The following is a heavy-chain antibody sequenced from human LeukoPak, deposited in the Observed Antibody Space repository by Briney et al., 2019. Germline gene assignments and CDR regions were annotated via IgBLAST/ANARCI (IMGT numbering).Heavy chain of an antibody. CDR2: INPSGGST. V-gene: IGHV1-46*01. J-gene: IGHJ4*02. CDR1: GYTFTSYG. Sequence: ASVKVSCKASGYTFTSYGIGWVRQAPGQGLEWMGIINPSGGSTSYAQKFQGRVTMTRDTSTSTVYMELSSLRSEDTAVYYCARVGLYYYDSSGYFDYWGQGTLVTVSS. CDR3: ARVGLYYYDSSGYFDY. D-gene: IGHD3-22*01.